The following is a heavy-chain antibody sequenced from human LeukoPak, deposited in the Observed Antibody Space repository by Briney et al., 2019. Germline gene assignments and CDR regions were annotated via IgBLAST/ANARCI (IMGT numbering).Heavy chain of an antibody. D-gene: IGHD1-14*01. CDR3: ARGYHEPPFTRRIYYFDY. V-gene: IGHV3-7*04. CDR1: GFTFSSYW. Sequence: GGSLRLSCAASGFTFSSYWMSWVRQAPGKGLEWVANIKQDGSEKYYVDSVKGRFTISRDNAKNSLYLQMNSLRAEDTAVYYCARGYHEPPFTRRIYYFDYRGQGTLGTVSS. J-gene: IGHJ4*02. CDR2: IKQDGSEK.